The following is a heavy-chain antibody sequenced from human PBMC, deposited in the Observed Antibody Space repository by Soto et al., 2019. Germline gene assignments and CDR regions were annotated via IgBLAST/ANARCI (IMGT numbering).Heavy chain of an antibody. CDR2: SIPIFGTA. D-gene: IGHD5-12*01. V-gene: IGHV1-69*13. CDR3: ATYPGIVAKIPYYFDY. J-gene: IGHJ4*02. CDR1: GGTFSSYA. Sequence: SVKVSCKASGGTFSSYAISWVRQAPGQGLEWMGGSIPIFGTANYAQKFQGRVTITADESTSTAYMELSSLRSEDTAVYYCATYPGIVAKIPYYFDYWGQGTLATVSS.